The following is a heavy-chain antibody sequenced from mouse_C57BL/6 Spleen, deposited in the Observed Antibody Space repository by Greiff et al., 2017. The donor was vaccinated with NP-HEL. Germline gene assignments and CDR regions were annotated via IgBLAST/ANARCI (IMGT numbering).Heavy chain of an antibody. J-gene: IGHJ4*01. CDR3: AKQTGSSYNYAMDY. CDR2: IYPGDGDT. V-gene: IGHV1-82*01. Sequence: VQLQQSGPELVKPGASVKISCKASGYAFSSSWMNWVKQRPGKGLEWIGRIYPGDGDTNYNGKFKGKATLTADKSSSTAYMQLSSLTSEDSAVYFCAKQTGSSYNYAMDYWGQGTSVTVSS. CDR1: GYAFSSSW. D-gene: IGHD1-1*01.